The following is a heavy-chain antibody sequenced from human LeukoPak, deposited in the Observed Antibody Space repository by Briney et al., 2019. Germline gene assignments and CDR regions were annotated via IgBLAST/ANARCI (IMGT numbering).Heavy chain of an antibody. CDR1: GGSISSSSYY. CDR2: IYYSGST. Sequence: SETLSLTCTVSGGSISSSSYYWGWIRQPPGKGLEWIGSIYYSGSTYYKPSLKSRVTISVDTSKNQFSLKLSSVTAADTAVYYCARHQDDSGYDGPYYFDYWGQGTLVTVSS. D-gene: IGHD5-12*01. J-gene: IGHJ4*02. CDR3: ARHQDDSGYDGPYYFDY. V-gene: IGHV4-39*01.